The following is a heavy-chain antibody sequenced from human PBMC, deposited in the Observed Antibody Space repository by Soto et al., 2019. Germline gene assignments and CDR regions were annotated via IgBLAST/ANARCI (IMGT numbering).Heavy chain of an antibody. CDR3: AKERDTRSSSCFDS. J-gene: IGHJ4*02. CDR1: RFTFSNYG. D-gene: IGHD5-18*01. V-gene: IGHV3-30*18. Sequence: GSLKLPCAASRFTFSNYGMQWVPQAPGKGLERVAVISHDGTVKYYADSVKGRFTISRDNFQNTLDLQMDSLRAEDTAVYYCAKERDTRSSSCFDSWGQGTLVTVSS. CDR2: ISHDGTVK.